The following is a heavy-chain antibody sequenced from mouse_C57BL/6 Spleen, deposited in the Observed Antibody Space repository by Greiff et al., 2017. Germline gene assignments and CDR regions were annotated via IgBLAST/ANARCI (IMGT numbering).Heavy chain of an antibody. D-gene: IGHD2-4*01. CDR2: INYDGSST. J-gene: IGHJ4*01. Sequence: EVKLMESEGGLVQPGSSMKLSCTASGFTFSDYYMAWVRQVPEKGLEWVANINYDGSSTYYLDSLKSRFIISRDNAKNILYLQMSSLKSEDTATYYCARRGYYDYEDYAMDYWGQGTSVTVSS. CDR3: ARRGYYDYEDYAMDY. V-gene: IGHV5-16*01. CDR1: GFTFSDYY.